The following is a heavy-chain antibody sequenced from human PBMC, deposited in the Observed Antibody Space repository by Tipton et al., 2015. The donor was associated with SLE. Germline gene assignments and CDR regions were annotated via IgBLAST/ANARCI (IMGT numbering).Heavy chain of an antibody. V-gene: IGHV3-30*04. CDR3: ARDNLTGPNRAFDI. CDR2: ISYDGSNK. Sequence: SLRLSCAASGFTFSSYAMHWVRQAPGKGLEWVAVISYDGSNKYYADSVKGRFTISRDNSKNTLYLQMNSLRAEDTAVYYCARDNLTGPNRAFDIWGQGTMVTVSS. CDR1: GFTFSSYA. J-gene: IGHJ3*02. D-gene: IGHD3-9*01.